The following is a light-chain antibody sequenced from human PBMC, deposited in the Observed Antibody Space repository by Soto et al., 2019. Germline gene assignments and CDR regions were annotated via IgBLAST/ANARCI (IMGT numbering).Light chain of an antibody. V-gene: IGKV3-20*01. CDR2: GAS. CDR3: HQYGRSPLMYT. Sequence: EIVLTQSPGTLSLSPGERATLSCRASQSITSNFLAWYQQKPGQAPRLLIYGASTRAAGVPDRFSGSGSGLDFTLTITRLEPEDFAVYYCHQYGRSPLMYTFGQGTKLGVK. CDR1: QSITSNF. J-gene: IGKJ2*01.